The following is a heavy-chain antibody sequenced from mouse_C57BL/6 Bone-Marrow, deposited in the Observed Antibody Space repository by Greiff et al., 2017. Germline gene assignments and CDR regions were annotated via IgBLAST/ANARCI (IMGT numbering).Heavy chain of an antibody. V-gene: IGHV1-52*01. CDR2: IDPSDSET. CDR3: ARQAWLRRGFAY. Sequence: QVQLQQPGAELVRPGSSVKLSCKASGYTFTSYWMHWVKQRPIQGLEWIGNIDPSDSETHYNQKFKDKATLTVDKSSSTAYMQLSSLTSEDSAVYYCARQAWLRRGFAYWGQGTLVTVSA. D-gene: IGHD2-2*01. J-gene: IGHJ3*01. CDR1: GYTFTSYW.